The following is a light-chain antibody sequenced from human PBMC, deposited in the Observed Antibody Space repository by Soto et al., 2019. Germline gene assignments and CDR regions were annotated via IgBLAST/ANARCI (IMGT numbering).Light chain of an antibody. CDR3: QQYESYSPLT. Sequence: DSQMAHSASILSASVGGRVTITCRASQSIRSWLAWYQQKPGKAPKLLIYDAYSLESGVPSRFSGRRSGTEFTLTIAGLQPEDFATYYCQQYESYSPLTFGGGTKVDIK. CDR1: QSIRSW. J-gene: IGKJ4*01. CDR2: DAY. V-gene: IGKV1-5*01.